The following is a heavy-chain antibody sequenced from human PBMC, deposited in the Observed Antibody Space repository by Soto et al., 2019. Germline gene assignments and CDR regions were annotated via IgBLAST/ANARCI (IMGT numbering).Heavy chain of an antibody. CDR3: ASLDTAMVGFDL. V-gene: IGHV1-69*12. CDR2: IIPIFGTA. CDR1: GGTFSSYA. Sequence: QVQLVQSGAAVKKPGSSVKVSCKASGGTFSSYAISWVRQAPGQGLEWMGGIIPIFGTANYAQKFQGRVTTTADESTSTAYMELSSLRSEDTAVYYCASLDTAMVGFDLWGRGTLVTVSS. J-gene: IGHJ2*01. D-gene: IGHD5-18*01.